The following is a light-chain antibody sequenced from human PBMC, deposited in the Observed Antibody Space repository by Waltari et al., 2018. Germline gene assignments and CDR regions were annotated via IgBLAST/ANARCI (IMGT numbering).Light chain of an antibody. CDR3: QQDYSTPPYT. J-gene: IGKJ5*01. V-gene: IGKV4-1*01. Sequence: DIVMTQSPDSLAVSLGERATINCKSSQSVLYSSNNKNYLAWYQQKPGQPPKLLIYWASTRESGVPDRFSGSGSGTDFTLTISSLQAEDVAVYYGQQDYSTPPYTFGQGTRLEIK. CDR1: QSVLYSSNNKNY. CDR2: WAS.